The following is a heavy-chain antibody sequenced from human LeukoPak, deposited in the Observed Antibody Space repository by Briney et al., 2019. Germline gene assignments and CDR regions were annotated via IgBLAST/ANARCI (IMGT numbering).Heavy chain of an antibody. CDR3: AREQDTAYCGGDCYFDAFDI. Sequence: SETLSLTCTVSGGSISSGGYYWSWIRQHPGTGLEWIGYIYYSGSTYYNPSLKSRVTISVDTSKNQFSLKLSSVTAADTAVYYCAREQDTAYCGGDCYFDAFDIWGQGTMVTVSS. V-gene: IGHV4-31*03. CDR2: IYYSGST. J-gene: IGHJ3*02. CDR1: GGSISSGGYY. D-gene: IGHD2-21*02.